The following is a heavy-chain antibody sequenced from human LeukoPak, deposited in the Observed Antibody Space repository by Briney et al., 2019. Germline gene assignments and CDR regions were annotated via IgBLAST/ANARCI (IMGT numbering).Heavy chain of an antibody. CDR3: ARAVHYYDAFDI. D-gene: IGHD2-21*01. CDR1: GGSISSGGYY. CDR2: IYYSGST. J-gene: IGHJ3*02. V-gene: IGHV4-31*03. Sequence: PSETLSLTCTVSGGSISSGGYYWSWIRQHPGKGLEWIGYIYYSGSTYYNPSLKSRVTISVDTSKNQFSLKLSSVTAADTAVYYCARAVHYYDAFDIWGQGTMVTVSS.